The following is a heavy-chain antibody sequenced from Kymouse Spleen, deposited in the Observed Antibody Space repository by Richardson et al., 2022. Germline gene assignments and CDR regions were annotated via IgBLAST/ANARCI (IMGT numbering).Heavy chain of an antibody. CDR2: ISYDGSNK. J-gene: IGHJ4*02. CDR1: GFTFSSYG. Sequence: QVQLVESGGGVVQPGRSLRLSCAASGFTFSSYGMHWVRQAPGKGLEWVAVISYDGSNKYYADSVKGRFTISRDNSKNTLYLQMNSLRAEDTAVYYCAKERMGGFDYWGQGTLVTVSS. CDR3: AKERMGGFDY. D-gene: IGHD1-26*01. V-gene: IGHV3-30*18.